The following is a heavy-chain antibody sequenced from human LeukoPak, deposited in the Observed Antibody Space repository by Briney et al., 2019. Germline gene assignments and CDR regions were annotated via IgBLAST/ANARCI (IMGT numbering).Heavy chain of an antibody. D-gene: IGHD6-19*01. J-gene: IGHJ4*02. CDR3: ARDPPSFGSSGEVRGRDFDY. CDR1: GYTFTSYG. CDR2: ISAYNGNT. V-gene: IGHV1-18*01. Sequence: GASVKVSCKASGYTFTSYGISWVRQAPGQGLEWMGWISAYNGNTNYAQKFQGRVTMTRDTSISTAYMELSRLRSDDTAVYYCARDPPSFGSSGEVRGRDFDYWGQGTLVTVSS.